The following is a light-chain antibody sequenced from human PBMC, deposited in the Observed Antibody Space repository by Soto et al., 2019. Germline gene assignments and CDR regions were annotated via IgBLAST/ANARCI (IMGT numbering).Light chain of an antibody. CDR1: QSVTSY. CDR3: QQRSNWPPT. CDR2: DAS. J-gene: IGKJ1*01. Sequence: EIVLTQSPATLSLSPWERATLSCRASQSVTSYLAWYQQKPGQAPRLLIYDASNRATGIPARFSGSGSGTDLTLTISSLEPEDFAFYYCQQRSNWPPTFGQGTKV. V-gene: IGKV3-11*01.